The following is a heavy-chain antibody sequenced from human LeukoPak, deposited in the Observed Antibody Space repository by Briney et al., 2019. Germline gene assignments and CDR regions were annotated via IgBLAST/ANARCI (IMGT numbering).Heavy chain of an antibody. D-gene: IGHD2/OR15-2a*01. J-gene: IGHJ4*02. Sequence: GGSLRLSCAASGFTFSSYGMHWVRQAPGKGLEWVAVISYDGSNKYYADSVKGRFTISRDNSKNTLYLQMNGLRAEDTAVYYCAKDYLAAFDYWGQGTLVTVSS. CDR3: AKDYLAAFDY. V-gene: IGHV3-30*18. CDR2: ISYDGSNK. CDR1: GFTFSSYG.